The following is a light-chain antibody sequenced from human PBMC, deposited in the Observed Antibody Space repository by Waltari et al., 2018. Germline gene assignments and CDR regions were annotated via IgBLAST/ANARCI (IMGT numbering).Light chain of an antibody. CDR1: QSVLYSSNNKNY. CDR3: QQYYSTPYT. J-gene: IGKJ2*01. CDR2: WAS. V-gene: IGKV4-1*01. Sequence: DIEMTQSPDSLAVSLGERATINCKSSQSVLYSSNNKNYLAWYQHKPGQPPKLLIYWASTRESGVLERFSGSGSGTDFTLTISSLQAEDVAVYYCQQYYSTPYTFGQGTKLEIK.